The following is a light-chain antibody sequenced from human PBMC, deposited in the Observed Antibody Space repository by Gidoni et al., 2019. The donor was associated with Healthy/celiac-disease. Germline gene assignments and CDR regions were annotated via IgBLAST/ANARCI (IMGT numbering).Light chain of an antibody. CDR3: QQYYSTPYT. Sequence: DIVMYQSPDSLAVSLGERATINCKSSQSVLYSSNNKNYLAWSQQKPGQPPKLLIYWASTRESGVPDRFSGSGSGTDFTRTISSLQAEDVAVYYCQQYYSTPYTFXXXTKLEIK. CDR1: QSVLYSSNNKNY. CDR2: WAS. V-gene: IGKV4-1*01. J-gene: IGKJ2*01.